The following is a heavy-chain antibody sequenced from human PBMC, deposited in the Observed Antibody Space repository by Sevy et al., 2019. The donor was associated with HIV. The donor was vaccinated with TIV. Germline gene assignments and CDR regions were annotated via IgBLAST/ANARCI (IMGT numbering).Heavy chain of an antibody. J-gene: IGHJ4*02. V-gene: IGHV4-30-2*01. CDR3: ARLSWPLYYFDY. Sequence: SETLSLTCAVSGGSISSGGYSWSWIRQPPGKGLEWIGYIYHSGSTYYNPSLKSRVTISVDRSKNQFSLKLSSVTAADTAVYYCARLSWPLYYFDYWGQGTLVTVSS. CDR1: GGSISSGGYS. CDR2: IYHSGST. D-gene: IGHD3-10*01.